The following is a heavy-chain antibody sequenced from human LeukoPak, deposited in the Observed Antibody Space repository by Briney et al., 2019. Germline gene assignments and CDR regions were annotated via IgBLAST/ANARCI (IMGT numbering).Heavy chain of an antibody. CDR1: GYSFTSYW. V-gene: IGHV5-51*01. J-gene: IGHJ5*02. D-gene: IGHD3-3*01. CDR3: ARAFYDFWSGYPIGWFDP. Sequence: GESLKISCKGSGYSFTSYWIGWVRQMPGKGLEWMGIIYPGDSDTRYSPSFQGQVTISADKSISTAYLQWSSLKASDTAMYYCARAFYDFWSGYPIGWFDPWGQGTLVTVSS. CDR2: IYPGDSDT.